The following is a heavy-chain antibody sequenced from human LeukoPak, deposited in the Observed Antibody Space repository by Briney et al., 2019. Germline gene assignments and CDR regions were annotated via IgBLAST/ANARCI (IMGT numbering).Heavy chain of an antibody. J-gene: IGHJ6*02. CDR3: AADPRGDIVVVPAAIGGGYYYYGMDV. CDR1: GFTFTSSA. V-gene: IGHV1-58*02. CDR2: IVVGSGNT. D-gene: IGHD2-2*02. Sequence: ASVKVSCKASGFTFTSSAMQWVRQARGQRLEWIGWIVVGSGNTNYAQKFQERVTITRDMSTSTAYMELSSLRSEDTAVYYCAADPRGDIVVVPAAIGGGYYYYGMDVWGQGTMVTVSS.